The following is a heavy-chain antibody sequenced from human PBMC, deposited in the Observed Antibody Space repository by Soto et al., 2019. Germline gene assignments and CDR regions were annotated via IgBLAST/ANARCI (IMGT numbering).Heavy chain of an antibody. CDR2: IYYSGST. J-gene: IGHJ4*02. Sequence: SETLSLTCTVSGGSISSYYWSWIRQPPGKGLEWIGYIYYSGSTNYNPSLKSRVTISVDTSKNQFSLKLSSVTAADTAVYYCAKVYYYDRSGYDYWGQGTLVTVSS. V-gene: IGHV4-59*01. CDR3: AKVYYYDRSGYDY. CDR1: GGSISSYY. D-gene: IGHD3-22*01.